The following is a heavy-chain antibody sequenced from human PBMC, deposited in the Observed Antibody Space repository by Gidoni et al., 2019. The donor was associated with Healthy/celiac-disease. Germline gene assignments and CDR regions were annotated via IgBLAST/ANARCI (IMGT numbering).Heavy chain of an antibody. D-gene: IGHD1-26*01. J-gene: IGHJ4*02. Sequence: QVQLVESGGGEVQPGRSLRLSCAAAGFPFSSYGMHWVRQAPGTGLEWVAFIWYDGSNKYYADSVKGRFTISRYNSKNTLYLQMNSLRAEDTAVYYCARESGSYQDYWGQGTLVTVSS. V-gene: IGHV3-33*01. CDR3: ARESGSYQDY. CDR1: GFPFSSYG. CDR2: IWYDGSNK.